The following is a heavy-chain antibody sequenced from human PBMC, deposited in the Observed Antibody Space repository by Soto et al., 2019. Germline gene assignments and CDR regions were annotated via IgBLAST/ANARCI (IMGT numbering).Heavy chain of an antibody. Sequence: QVQLVESGGGVVQPGRSLRLSCAATGFTFSSYGMHWVRQAPGKGLEWVAVIWYDGSNKYYAYSVKGRFSISRDNSKNTLYLQMNSLRAEDTAVYYCASDSYGPDYWGQGTLVTVSS. CDR1: GFTFSSYG. CDR3: ASDSYGPDY. CDR2: IWYDGSNK. D-gene: IGHD4-17*01. V-gene: IGHV3-33*01. J-gene: IGHJ4*02.